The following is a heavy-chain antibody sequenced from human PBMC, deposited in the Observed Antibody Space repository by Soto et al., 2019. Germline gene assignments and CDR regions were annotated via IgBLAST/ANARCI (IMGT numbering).Heavy chain of an antibody. CDR1: GGSLSTNP. Sequence: SVKVSCKASGGSLSTNPISWVRQAPGQGLEWMGGTGSGTGPGNHAQKFQGRLTATADKSTSTVYMELTNLSSEDTAVYYCARRHSGGFFRFFDSWGQGTLVTVSS. CDR2: TGSGTGPG. CDR3: ARRHSGGFFRFFDS. J-gene: IGHJ4*02. V-gene: IGHV1-69*06. D-gene: IGHD2-15*01.